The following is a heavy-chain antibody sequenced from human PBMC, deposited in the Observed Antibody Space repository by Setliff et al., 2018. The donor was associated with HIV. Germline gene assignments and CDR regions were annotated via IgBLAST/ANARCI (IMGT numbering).Heavy chain of an antibody. D-gene: IGHD3-22*01. CDR2: IYYSGST. Sequence: LSLTCTVSGGSISSSSYYWGWIRQPPGKGLEWIGSIYYSGSTYYNPSLKSRVTISVDTSKNQFSLKLSSVTAADTAVYYCARQGSKRAMIVVIGAFDIWGQGTMVTVSS. CDR1: GGSISSSSYY. V-gene: IGHV4-39*01. CDR3: ARQGSKRAMIVVIGAFDI. J-gene: IGHJ3*02.